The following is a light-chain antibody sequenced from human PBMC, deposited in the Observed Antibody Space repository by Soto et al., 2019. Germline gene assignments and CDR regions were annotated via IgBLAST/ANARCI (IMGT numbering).Light chain of an antibody. Sequence: QLVLTQPPSVSGAPGQRVTISCTGSSSNIGAGYDVHWYQQLPGTAPKLLIYGNSNRPSGVPDRFSGSKSGTSASLAITGLQAEDEADYYCKSYDSSLSGYVVFGGGTKVTVL. V-gene: IGLV1-40*01. J-gene: IGLJ2*01. CDR2: GNS. CDR1: SSNIGAGYD. CDR3: KSYDSSLSGYVV.